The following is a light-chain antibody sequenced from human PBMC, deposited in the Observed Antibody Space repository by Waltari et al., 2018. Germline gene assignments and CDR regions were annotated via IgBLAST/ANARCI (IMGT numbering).Light chain of an antibody. CDR1: QSVSSY. Sequence: ELVQTQPPATRTLSPRDTTPFSCRASQSVSSYLAWYQQKPGQAPRLLIYDVSNRATDVPARFSGSGSGTDFTLTISSLEPEDFAVYYCQQCSSWPLTFGGGTKVEIK. CDR3: QQCSSWPLT. CDR2: DVS. V-gene: IGKV3-11*01. J-gene: IGKJ4*01.